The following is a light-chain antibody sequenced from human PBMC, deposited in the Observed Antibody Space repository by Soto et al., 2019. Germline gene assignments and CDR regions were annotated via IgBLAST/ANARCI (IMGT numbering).Light chain of an antibody. V-gene: IGLV1-47*01. CDR1: TSNIGSNY. CDR2: SNN. J-gene: IGLJ3*02. CDR3: ATWDDSLSGGGEV. Sequence: QSVLTQPPSASGTPGQRITISCSGTTSNIGSNYVYWYQQLPGTAPKLLIYSNNQRPSGVPDRFSGSKSGTSASLAISGLRYEDEADYYCATWDDSLSGGGEVFGGGTKLTVL.